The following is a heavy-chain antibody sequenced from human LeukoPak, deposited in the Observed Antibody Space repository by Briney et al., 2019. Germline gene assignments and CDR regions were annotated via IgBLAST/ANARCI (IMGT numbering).Heavy chain of an antibody. V-gene: IGHV4-30-2*01. Sequence: PSETLSLTCTVSGGSISSGGYYWSWIRQPPGKGLEWIGYIYHSGSTYYNPSLKSRVTISVDRSKNQFSLKLSSVTAADTAVYYCARGRDSYYYYGMDVWGQGTTVTVSS. CDR2: IYHSGST. CDR1: GGSISSGGYY. J-gene: IGHJ6*02. CDR3: ARGRDSYYYYGMDV.